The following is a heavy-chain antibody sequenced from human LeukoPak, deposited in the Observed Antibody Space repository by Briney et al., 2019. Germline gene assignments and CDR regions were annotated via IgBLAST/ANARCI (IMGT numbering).Heavy chain of an antibody. CDR2: INTNSGGT. J-gene: IGHJ5*02. CDR1: GYTFTGYY. Sequence: ASVKVSCKASGYTFTGYYMHWGRRAPEQGVEWMGWINTNSGGTNYAQKFQGRVTMTRDTSIRTAYMALSRLRSADPAVYYCARDPPIAVAGRFWFDPWGQGTLVTVSS. CDR3: ARDPPIAVAGRFWFDP. V-gene: IGHV1-2*02. D-gene: IGHD6-19*01.